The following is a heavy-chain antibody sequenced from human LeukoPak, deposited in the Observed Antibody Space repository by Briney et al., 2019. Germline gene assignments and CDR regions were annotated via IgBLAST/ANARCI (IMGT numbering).Heavy chain of an antibody. CDR1: GFTFDDYA. Sequence: PGGSLRLSCAASGFTFDDYAMHWVRQAPGKGLEWVSGISWNSGRIGYADSVKGRFTISRDNAKNSLYLQMNSLRAEDTALYYCAKASDYYVSGSYLVYWGQGTLVTVSS. CDR2: ISWNSGRI. D-gene: IGHD3-10*01. J-gene: IGHJ4*02. CDR3: AKASDYYVSGSYLVY. V-gene: IGHV3-9*01.